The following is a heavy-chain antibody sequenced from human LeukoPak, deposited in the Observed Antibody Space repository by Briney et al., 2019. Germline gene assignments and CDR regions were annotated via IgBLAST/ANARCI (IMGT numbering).Heavy chain of an antibody. V-gene: IGHV3-66*01. CDR3: VRDRWPGLGDF. J-gene: IGHJ6*02. Sequence: GGSLRLSCAASGFIVSENYMSWVRQAPGKGLEWVSTVYSGGLTFYADPVKGRFSVSRDNSKNTLYLQMSSLRAEDTAVYYCVRDRWPGLGDFWGQGTTVTVSS. D-gene: IGHD6-19*01. CDR1: GFIVSENY. CDR2: VYSGGLT.